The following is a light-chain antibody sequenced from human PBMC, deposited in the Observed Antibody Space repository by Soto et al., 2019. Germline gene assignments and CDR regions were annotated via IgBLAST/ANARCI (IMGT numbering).Light chain of an antibody. Sequence: QCALTQPASVSGSPGQSITISCTGTSSDVGSYNLVSWYQQHPGKAPKLMIYEGSKRPSGVSNRFSGSKSGNTASLTISGLQAEDEADYYCCSYAGSSTFYYVFGTGTKVTV. V-gene: IGLV2-23*03. CDR1: SSDVGSYNL. CDR3: CSYAGSSTFYYV. CDR2: EGS. J-gene: IGLJ1*01.